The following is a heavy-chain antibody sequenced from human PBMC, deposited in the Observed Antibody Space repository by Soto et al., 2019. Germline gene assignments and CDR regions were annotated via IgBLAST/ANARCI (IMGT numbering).Heavy chain of an antibody. CDR2: IYSSENT. CDR3: ARLNGYCISTNCHGYYGMDV. V-gene: IGHV4-39*01. Sequence: QLQLQESGPGLVKPSETLSLTCTVSGDSVSTNSYSWGWIRQSPGKGLEWIGTIYSSENTYYNPSLLSRVTISVDTSKNEFSLRLSSVTDADTAVYYCARLNGYCISTNCHGYYGMDVWGQGTTVTVSS. D-gene: IGHD2-2*03. CDR1: GDSVSTNSYS. J-gene: IGHJ6*02.